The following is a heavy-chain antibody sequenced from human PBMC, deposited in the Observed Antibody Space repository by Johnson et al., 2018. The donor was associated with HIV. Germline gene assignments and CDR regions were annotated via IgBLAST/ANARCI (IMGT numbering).Heavy chain of an antibody. CDR2: ISYDGSNK. CDR3: ARDPGRYCSGGSCYVEDAFDI. J-gene: IGHJ3*02. V-gene: IGHV3-30*19. D-gene: IGHD2-15*01. CDR1: GFTFSSYG. Sequence: QMLLVESGGGVVQPGGSLRLSCAASGFTFSSYGMHWVRQAPGKGLEWVAVISYDGSNKYYADSVKGRFTISRDNSKNTLYLQMNSLRAEDTAVYYCARDPGRYCSGGSCYVEDAFDIWGQGTMVTVSS.